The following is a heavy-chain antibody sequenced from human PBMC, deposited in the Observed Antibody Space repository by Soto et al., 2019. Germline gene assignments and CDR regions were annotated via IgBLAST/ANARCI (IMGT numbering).Heavy chain of an antibody. J-gene: IGHJ6*02. V-gene: IGHV1-3*01. CDR3: ARTTDMGYCSGGSCYYYYGMDV. CDR1: GYTFTSYA. D-gene: IGHD2-15*01. Sequence: ASVKVSCKASGYTFTSYAMHWVRQAPGQRLEWMGWINAGNGNTKYSQKFQGRVTITRDTSASTAYMELSSLRSEDTAVYYCARTTDMGYCSGGSCYYYYGMDVWGQGTTVTVSS. CDR2: INAGNGNT.